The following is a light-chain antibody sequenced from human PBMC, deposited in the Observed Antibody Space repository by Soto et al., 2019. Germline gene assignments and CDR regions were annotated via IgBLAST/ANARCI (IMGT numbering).Light chain of an antibody. CDR3: QQSYRSLWT. CDR2: DAS. Sequence: DIQMAQSPSSLSASVGDRVTITCQASQDIKNYLNWYQQKSGKAPKLLIYDASDLETGVPSRFSGSGSGTDFTFTINSLQPEDIATYYCQQSYRSLWTFGQGTKVDIK. J-gene: IGKJ1*01. V-gene: IGKV1-33*01. CDR1: QDIKNY.